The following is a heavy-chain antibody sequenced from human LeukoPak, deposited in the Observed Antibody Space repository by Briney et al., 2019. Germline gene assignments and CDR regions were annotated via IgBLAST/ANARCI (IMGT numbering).Heavy chain of an antibody. CDR3: AKGSSGYFFDL. D-gene: IGHD3-22*01. V-gene: IGHV3-23*01. Sequence: GGSLRLSCAASGFTFSSYAMSWVRQAPGKGLEWVSAISGSGGSTYYADFVKGRFSVSRDNSKNTLFLQMNGLRAEDTALYYCAKGSSGYFFDLWGQGTLVTVSS. J-gene: IGHJ4*02. CDR1: GFTFSSYA. CDR2: ISGSGGST.